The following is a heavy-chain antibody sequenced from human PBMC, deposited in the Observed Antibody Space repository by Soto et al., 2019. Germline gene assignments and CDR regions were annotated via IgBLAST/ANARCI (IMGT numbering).Heavy chain of an antibody. V-gene: IGHV4-59*04. CDR3: ARHLMEIKLWLMGAFDI. CDR2: IYYSGST. CDR1: GASISIYY. D-gene: IGHD5-18*01. Sequence: SETQSLTFTVSGASISIYYWSWIRQPPGKGLEWIGYIYYSGSTYYNPSLKSRVTISVDTSKNQFSLKLSSVTAADTAVYYCARHLMEIKLWLMGAFDIRGQGTMVTVS. J-gene: IGHJ3*02.